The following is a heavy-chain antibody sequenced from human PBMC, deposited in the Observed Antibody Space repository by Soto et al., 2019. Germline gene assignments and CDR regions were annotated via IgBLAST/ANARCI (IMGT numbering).Heavy chain of an antibody. D-gene: IGHD2-8*01. CDR1: GFTLSRYS. V-gene: IGHV3-23*01. Sequence: GGSLRLSCAASGFTLSRYSITWVRQAPWKGLEWVSAISGSGRGTYYADSVRGRFTISRDTSKKPLSLLMTSLRAEDTDVYCCTRNNADLWPNRWSEYWGQGTLVTVYS. J-gene: IGHJ4*02. CDR3: TRNNADLWPNRWSEY. CDR2: ISGSGRGT.